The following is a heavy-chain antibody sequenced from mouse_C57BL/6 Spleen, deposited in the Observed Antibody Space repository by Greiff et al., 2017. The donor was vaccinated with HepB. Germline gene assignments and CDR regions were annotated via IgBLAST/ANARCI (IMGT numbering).Heavy chain of an antibody. CDR2: IRLKSDNYAT. CDR3: TGLHEDFDY. CDR1: GFTFSNYW. J-gene: IGHJ2*01. Sequence: EVMLVESGGGLVQPGGSMKLSCVASGFTFSNYWMNWVRQSPEKGLEWVAQIRLKSDNYATHYAESVKGRFTISRDDSKSSVYLQMNNLRAADTGIYYCTGLHEDFDYWGQGTTLTVSS. V-gene: IGHV6-3*01.